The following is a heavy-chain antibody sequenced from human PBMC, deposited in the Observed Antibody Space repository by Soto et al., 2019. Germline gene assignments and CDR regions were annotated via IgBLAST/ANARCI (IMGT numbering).Heavy chain of an antibody. Sequence: QVQLQQWGAGLLKPSETLSLTCAVYGGSFSGYYWSWIRQPPGKGLEWIGEINHSGSTNYNPSLKSRVTISVDTSKYQFSLKLSSVTAADTAVYYCARVLAWSGYGGLDPWGQGTLVTVSS. V-gene: IGHV4-34*01. CDR1: GGSFSGYY. CDR2: INHSGST. J-gene: IGHJ5*02. CDR3: ARVLAWSGYGGLDP. D-gene: IGHD3-3*01.